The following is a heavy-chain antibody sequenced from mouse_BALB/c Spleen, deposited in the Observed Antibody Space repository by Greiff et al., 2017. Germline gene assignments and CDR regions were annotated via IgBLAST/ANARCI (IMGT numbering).Heavy chain of an antibody. CDR1: GFTFSSYA. CDR2: ISSGGST. Sequence: EVMLVESGGGLVKPGGSLKLSCAASGFTFSSYAMSWVRQTPEKRLEWVASISSGGSTYYPDSVKGRFTISRDNARNILYLQMSSLRSEDTAMYYCARGAMITTRNWYFDVWGAGTTVTVSS. J-gene: IGHJ1*01. CDR3: ARGAMITTRNWYFDV. V-gene: IGHV5-6-5*01. D-gene: IGHD2-4*01.